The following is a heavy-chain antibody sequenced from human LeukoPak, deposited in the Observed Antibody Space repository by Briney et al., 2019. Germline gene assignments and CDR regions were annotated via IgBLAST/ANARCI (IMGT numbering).Heavy chain of an antibody. D-gene: IGHD6-19*01. CDR1: GFTFTTFS. CDR3: ATLLYRSGFTYWYFDL. CDR2: ISYDGNNQ. Sequence: GGSLRLSCAASGFTFTTFSMHWVRQAPGKGPERVAVISYDGNNQYYADSVKGRFTISRDNSKNRVFPQMNNLRTEDTSVYYCATLLYRSGFTYWYFDLWGRGTLVTVSS. J-gene: IGHJ2*01. V-gene: IGHV3-30-3*01.